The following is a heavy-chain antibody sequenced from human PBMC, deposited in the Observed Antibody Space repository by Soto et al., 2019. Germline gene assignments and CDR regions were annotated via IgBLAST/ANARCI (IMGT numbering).Heavy chain of an antibody. CDR1: WGTFVGLG. Sequence: GFPRPPWAAAWGTFVGLGISCVRQGPGKGLEWVSAISGSGGSTYYADSVKGRFTISRDNSKNTLYLQMNSLRAEDTAVYYCANSVLRFLEWSNYWGQGTLVTVSS. CDR3: ANSVLRFLEWSNY. D-gene: IGHD3-3*01. J-gene: IGHJ4*02. V-gene: IGHV3-23*01. CDR2: ISGSGGST.